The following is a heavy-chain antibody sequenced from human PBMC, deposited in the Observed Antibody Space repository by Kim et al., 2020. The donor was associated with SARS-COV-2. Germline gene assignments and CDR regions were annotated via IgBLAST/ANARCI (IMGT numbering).Heavy chain of an antibody. CDR3: ARVRYSYGYVTFDI. Sequence: NPPLKGRVTISVDTSKNQFSLKRSSVTDADTAVYYCARVRYSYGYVTFDIWGQGTMVTVSS. V-gene: IGHV4-59*01. D-gene: IGHD5-18*01. J-gene: IGHJ3*02.